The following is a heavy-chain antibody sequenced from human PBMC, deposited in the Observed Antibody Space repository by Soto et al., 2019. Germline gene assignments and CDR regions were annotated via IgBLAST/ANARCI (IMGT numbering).Heavy chain of an antibody. Sequence: EVQLVESGGGLVQPGWSLRLSCAASGFTFDDYAIHWVRQAPGKGLEWVSGISWNSGGIGYADSVKGRFTISRDNAKNSLYLQMNSLRAEDTAFYYCAQGRGGNYGRYYVEYWGQGTLVTVSS. D-gene: IGHD1-26*01. V-gene: IGHV3-9*01. J-gene: IGHJ4*02. CDR1: GFTFDDYA. CDR2: ISWNSGGI. CDR3: AQGRGGNYGRYYVEY.